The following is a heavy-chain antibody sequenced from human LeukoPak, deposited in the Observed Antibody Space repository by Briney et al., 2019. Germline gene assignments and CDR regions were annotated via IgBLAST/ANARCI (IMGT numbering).Heavy chain of an antibody. CDR1: GGSIRSYY. J-gene: IGHJ4*02. CDR3: SDDHN. Sequence: SETLSLTCTVSGGSIRSYYWSWIRQPPGKGLEWIGYIYYSGSAHYNPSLKSRVTISVDTSKNQFSLKLSSVTAADTAVYYCSDDHNWGQGTLVTVSS. CDR2: IYYSGSA. V-gene: IGHV4-59*12. D-gene: IGHD3-16*01.